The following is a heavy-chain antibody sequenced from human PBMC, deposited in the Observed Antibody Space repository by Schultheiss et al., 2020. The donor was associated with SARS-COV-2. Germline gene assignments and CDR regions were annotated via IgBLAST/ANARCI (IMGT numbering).Heavy chain of an antibody. CDR1: GDSVTRNY. CDR2: IHSGGNA. CDR3: VRDDGNDLDAFDL. D-gene: IGHD4-23*01. Sequence: GGSLRLSCAVSGDSVTRNYMTWVRQAPGKGLEWVSVIHSGGNAYYAASVKGRFTISRDNAKNSLYLQMDSLADEDTAVYYCVRDDGNDLDAFDLWGQGTVVTVSS. V-gene: IGHV3-53*01. J-gene: IGHJ3*01.